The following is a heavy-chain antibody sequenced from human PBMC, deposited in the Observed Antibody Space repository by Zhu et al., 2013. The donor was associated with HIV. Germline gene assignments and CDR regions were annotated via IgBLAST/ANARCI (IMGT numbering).Heavy chain of an antibody. Sequence: QVQLVQSGAEVTKAWGLSETSCKVSGYTLTELSMHWVRQAPGRGLEWVGGFDIEQGETIYAQKFQDRVTLTEDTSTDTAFMELTSLRSEDTAVYYCATGPTYSVSPAWGQGALVTVSS. CDR3: ATGPTYSVSPA. D-gene: IGHD3-16*01. V-gene: IGHV1-24*01. CDR1: GYTLTELS. CDR2: FDIEQGET. J-gene: IGHJ5*02.